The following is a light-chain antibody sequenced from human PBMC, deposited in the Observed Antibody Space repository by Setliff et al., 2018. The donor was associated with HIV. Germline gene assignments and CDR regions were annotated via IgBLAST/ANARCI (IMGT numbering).Light chain of an antibody. CDR1: SSDVGGYDY. V-gene: IGLV2-11*01. Sequence: SALTQPRSVSGSPGQSVTISCTGTSSDVGGYDYVSWIQQQPGKAPKLMIYDVTRRPSGVPDRFSGSRSGNTASLTISGLQADDEAYYYCCSYAARQTSYGFGTGTKVTVL. CDR2: DVT. J-gene: IGLJ1*01. CDR3: CSYAARQTSYG.